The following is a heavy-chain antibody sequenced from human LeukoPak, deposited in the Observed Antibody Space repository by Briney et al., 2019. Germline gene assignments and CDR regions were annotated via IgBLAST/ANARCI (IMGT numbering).Heavy chain of an antibody. D-gene: IGHD6-13*01. V-gene: IGHV3-30*18. CDR3: AKWNPIAAALDY. CDR2: ISYDGSNK. Sequence: GGSLRLSCAASGFTFSSYGMHWVRQAPGKGLEWVAVISYDGSNKYYADSVKGRFTISRDNSKNTLYLQVNSLRAEDTAVYYCAKWNPIAAALDYWGQGTLVTVSS. CDR1: GFTFSSYG. J-gene: IGHJ4*02.